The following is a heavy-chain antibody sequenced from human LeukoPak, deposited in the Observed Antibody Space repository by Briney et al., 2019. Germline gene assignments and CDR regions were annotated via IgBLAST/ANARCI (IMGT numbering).Heavy chain of an antibody. Sequence: VASVKVSCKVSGYTLTELSMHWVRQAPGKGLEWMGGFEPEDGEAIHAQKLQGRVTMTEDTATDTAYMELSSLRSEDTAVYYCAREDGVHYSGAVLRFLEWTHDPSLSRYYGMDVWGQGTTVTVSS. CDR1: GYTLTELS. CDR2: FEPEDGEA. D-gene: IGHD3-3*01. V-gene: IGHV1-24*01. CDR3: AREDGVHYSGAVLRFLEWTHDPSLSRYYGMDV. J-gene: IGHJ6*02.